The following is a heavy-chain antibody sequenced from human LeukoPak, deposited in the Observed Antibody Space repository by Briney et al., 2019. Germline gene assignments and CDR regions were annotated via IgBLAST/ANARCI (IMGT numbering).Heavy chain of an antibody. CDR3: ARELAVIVGATRSRNWFDP. J-gene: IGHJ5*02. D-gene: IGHD1-26*01. V-gene: IGHV1-46*01. CDR1: GYTFTSYY. Sequence: ASVTVSCKASGYTFTSYYMHWVRQAPGQGLEWMGIINPSGGSTSYAQKFQGRVTMTRDTSTSTVYMELSSLRSEDTAVYYCARELAVIVGATRSRNWFDPWGQGTLVTVSS. CDR2: INPSGGST.